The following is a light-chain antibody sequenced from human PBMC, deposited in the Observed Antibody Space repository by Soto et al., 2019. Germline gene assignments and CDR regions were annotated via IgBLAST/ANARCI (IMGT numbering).Light chain of an antibody. Sequence: QSALTQPASVSGSPGQSITISCTGTSSDVGGYKYVSWYQQHPGKAPKLMIYDVTNRPSGVSNRFSGSKSGNTASLTISGLQDDDEADYYCSSYTGSSTLVFGGGTKVTVL. V-gene: IGLV2-14*03. J-gene: IGLJ2*01. CDR1: SSDVGGYKY. CDR2: DVT. CDR3: SSYTGSSTLV.